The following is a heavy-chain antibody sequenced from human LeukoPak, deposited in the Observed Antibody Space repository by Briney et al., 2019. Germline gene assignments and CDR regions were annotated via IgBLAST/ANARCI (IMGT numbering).Heavy chain of an antibody. V-gene: IGHV1-69*13. D-gene: IGHD1-26*01. Sequence: SVKVSCKASGGTFISYAISWVRQAPGQGLEWMGGIIPIFGTANYAQKFQGRVTITADESTSTAYMELSSLRSEDTAVYYCARLPATTNPFDYWGQGTLVTVSS. J-gene: IGHJ4*02. CDR2: IIPIFGTA. CDR3: ARLPATTNPFDY. CDR1: GGTFISYA.